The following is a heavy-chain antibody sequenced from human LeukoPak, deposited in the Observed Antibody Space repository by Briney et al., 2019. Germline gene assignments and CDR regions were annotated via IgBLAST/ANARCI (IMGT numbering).Heavy chain of an antibody. V-gene: IGHV4-34*01. CDR3: ARGRGLWFGELRN. CDR2: INHSGST. Sequence: SETLSLTCAVYGGSFSGYYWSWIRQPPGKGLEWIGEINHSGSTNYNPSLTSRVTISVDTSKNQFSLKLSSVTAADTAVYYCARGRGLWFGELRNWGQGTLVTASS. CDR1: GGSFSGYY. J-gene: IGHJ4*02. D-gene: IGHD3-10*01.